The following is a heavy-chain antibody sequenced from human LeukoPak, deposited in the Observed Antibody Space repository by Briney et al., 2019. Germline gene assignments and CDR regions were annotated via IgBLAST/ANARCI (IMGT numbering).Heavy chain of an antibody. CDR2: VASSGTS. CDR1: GDSLNTYY. J-gene: IGHJ5*02. V-gene: IGHV4-59*01. CDR3: ARVVRGVVTSNWFDP. Sequence: NPSETLSLTCTVSGDSLNTYYWTWIRQTPGKELEWIGFVASSGTSNYNPSLNSRVSISIDTSQNQFSLALTSVTPADTAVYYCARVVRGVVTSNWFDPWGQGTLVSVSS. D-gene: IGHD2-21*02.